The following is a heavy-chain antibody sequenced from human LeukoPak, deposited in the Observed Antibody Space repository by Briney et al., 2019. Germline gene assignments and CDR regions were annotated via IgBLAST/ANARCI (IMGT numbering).Heavy chain of an antibody. V-gene: IGHV4-59*01. CDR3: ARGGDGYSYGTVGAFDI. Sequence: PSETLSLTCTVSGGSISSYYWSWIRQPPGKGLEWIGYIYYSGSTNYNPSLKSRVTISVDTSKNQFSLKLSSVTAADTAVYYCARGGDGYSYGTVGAFDIWGQGTMVTVPS. CDR2: IYYSGST. J-gene: IGHJ3*02. D-gene: IGHD5-18*01. CDR1: GGSISSYY.